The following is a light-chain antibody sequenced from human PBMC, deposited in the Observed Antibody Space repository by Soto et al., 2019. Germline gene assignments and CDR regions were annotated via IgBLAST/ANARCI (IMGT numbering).Light chain of an antibody. J-gene: IGKJ5*01. Sequence: EVVMTQSPATLSVSPGERVTLSCRASQTVSSDLAWYQQKPGQAPRLLIYSASTRAAGIPARFSGSRSGTEFTLTISSLQSEDFAVYYCQQYNNWPPITFGQGTRLEIK. CDR3: QQYNNWPPIT. V-gene: IGKV3D-15*01. CDR1: QTVSSD. CDR2: SAS.